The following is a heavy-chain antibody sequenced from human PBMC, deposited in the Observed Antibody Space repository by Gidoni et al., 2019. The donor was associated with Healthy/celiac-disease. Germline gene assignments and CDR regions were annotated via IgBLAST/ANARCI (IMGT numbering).Heavy chain of an antibody. CDR2: IKPNSGGT. J-gene: IGHJ6*02. CDR1: GYTFTGYY. Sequence: QVQLVQSGAEVKKPGASVKVSCKASGYTFTGYYMHWVRQAPGQGLEWMGWIKPNSGGTNYAQKFQGWVTMTRDTSISTAYMELSRLRSDDTAVYYCARVGIAAQSRTYGMDVWGQGTTVTVSS. D-gene: IGHD6-6*01. CDR3: ARVGIAAQSRTYGMDV. V-gene: IGHV1-2*04.